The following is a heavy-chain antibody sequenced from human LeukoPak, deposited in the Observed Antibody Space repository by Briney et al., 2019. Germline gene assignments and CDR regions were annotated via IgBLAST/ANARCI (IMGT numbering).Heavy chain of an antibody. CDR3: ASDGIAAAGNFDY. CDR2: IIPIFGTA. J-gene: IGHJ4*02. D-gene: IGHD6-13*01. V-gene: IGHV1-69*13. CDR1: GGTFISYA. Sequence: ASVKVSCKASGGTFISYAISWVRQAPGQGLEWMGGIIPIFGTANYAQKFQGRVTITADESTSTAYMELSSLRSEDTAVYYCASDGIAAAGNFDYWGQGTLVTVSS.